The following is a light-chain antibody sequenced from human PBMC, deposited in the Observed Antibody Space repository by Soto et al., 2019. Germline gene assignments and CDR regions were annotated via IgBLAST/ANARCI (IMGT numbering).Light chain of an antibody. Sequence: QSALTQPASVSGSPGQSITISCTGTSSDVGGYDYVSWYQLHPGKAPKLMIYEVHKRPSGVPDRFSGSKSGNTASLSVSGLQAEDEADYYCSSYAGNNRYVFGTGTKLTVL. CDR2: EVH. CDR3: SSYAGNNRYV. V-gene: IGLV2-8*01. J-gene: IGLJ1*01. CDR1: SSDVGGYDY.